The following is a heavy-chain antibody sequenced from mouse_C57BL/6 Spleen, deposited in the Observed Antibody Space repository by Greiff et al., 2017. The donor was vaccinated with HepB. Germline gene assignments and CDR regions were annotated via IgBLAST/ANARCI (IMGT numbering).Heavy chain of an antibody. CDR3: ARKAPTGTGYLDV. V-gene: IGHV5-17*01. D-gene: IGHD4-1*02. CDR2: ISSGSSTI. CDR1: GFTFSDYG. Sequence: EVKLVESGGGLVKPGGSLKLSCAASGFTFSDYGMHWVRQAPEKGLEWVAYISSGSSTIYYADTVKGRFTISRDNAKNTLFLQMTSLRSEDTAMYYCARKAPTGTGYLDVWGTGTTVTVSS. J-gene: IGHJ1*03.